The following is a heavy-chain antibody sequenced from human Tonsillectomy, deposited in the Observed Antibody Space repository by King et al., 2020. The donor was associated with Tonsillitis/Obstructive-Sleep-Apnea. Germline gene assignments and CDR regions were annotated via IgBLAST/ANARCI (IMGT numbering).Heavy chain of an antibody. Sequence: TLKESGPTLVKPTQTLALTCTFSGFSLSTSGVGVGWIRQPPGEALEWLALIYWDDDKRYSPSLKSRLTITKDTSKNQVVLTMTNMDPVDTATYYCAHGKTSMSFDYWGQGTLVTVSS. D-gene: IGHD5-18*01. CDR1: GFSLSTSGVG. V-gene: IGHV2-5*02. CDR2: IYWDDDK. J-gene: IGHJ4*02. CDR3: AHGKTSMSFDY.